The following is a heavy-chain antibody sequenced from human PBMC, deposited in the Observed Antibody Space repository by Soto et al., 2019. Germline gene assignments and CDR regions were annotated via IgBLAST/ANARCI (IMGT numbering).Heavy chain of an antibody. CDR1: GYTFTIYY. Sequence: ASVNVSCKASGYTFTIYYMHWLRQAPGQGLEWMGIINPSGGSTSYAQKFQGRVTMTRDTSTSTVYMELSSLRSEDTAVYYCASDSSGYLRYWGQGTLVTVSS. J-gene: IGHJ4*02. CDR3: ASDSSGYLRY. V-gene: IGHV1-46*01. D-gene: IGHD3-22*01. CDR2: INPSGGST.